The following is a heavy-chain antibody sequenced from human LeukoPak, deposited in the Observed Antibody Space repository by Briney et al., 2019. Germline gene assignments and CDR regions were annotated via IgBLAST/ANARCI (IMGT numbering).Heavy chain of an antibody. CDR2: IYHSGST. Sequence: SETLSLTCAVYGGSFSDYYWTWIRQPPGKGLEWIGEIYHSGSTNYNPSLKSRVTISVDTSKNQFSLKLSSVTAADTAVYYCARRLGYFDYWGQGTLVTVSS. CDR3: ARRLGYFDY. J-gene: IGHJ4*02. D-gene: IGHD6-19*01. CDR1: GGSFSDYY. V-gene: IGHV4-34*01.